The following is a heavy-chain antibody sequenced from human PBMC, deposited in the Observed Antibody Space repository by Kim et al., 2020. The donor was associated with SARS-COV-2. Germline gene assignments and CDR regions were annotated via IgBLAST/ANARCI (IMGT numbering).Heavy chain of an antibody. CDR1: GGSFSGYY. CDR3: ATETYGSGSPRKGDY. CDR2: INHSGST. D-gene: IGHD3-10*01. J-gene: IGHJ4*02. Sequence: SVTLSLTCAVYGGSFSGYYWSWIRQPPGKGLEWIGEINHSGSTNYNPSLKSRVTISVDTSKNQFSLKLSSVTTADTAVYYCATETYGSGSPRKGDYWGQGTLVTVSS. V-gene: IGHV4-34*01.